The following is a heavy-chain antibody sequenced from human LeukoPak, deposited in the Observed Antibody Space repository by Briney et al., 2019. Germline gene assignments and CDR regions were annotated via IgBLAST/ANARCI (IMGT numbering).Heavy chain of an antibody. J-gene: IGHJ6*03. Sequence: ASVKVSCKASGGTFSSYAISWVRQAPGRGLEWMGGIIPIFGTANYAQKFQGRVTITTDESTSTAYMELSSLRSEDTAVYYCARAIFGVVIRNYYYMDVWGKGTTVTVSS. CDR1: GGTFSSYA. V-gene: IGHV1-69*05. CDR2: IIPIFGTA. CDR3: ARAIFGVVIRNYYYMDV. D-gene: IGHD3-3*01.